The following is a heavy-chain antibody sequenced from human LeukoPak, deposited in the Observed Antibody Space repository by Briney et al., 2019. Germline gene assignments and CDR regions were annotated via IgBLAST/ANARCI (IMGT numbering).Heavy chain of an antibody. CDR2: IHYTGAT. J-gene: IGHJ2*01. Sequence: SETLSLTCAVDGGSFSGYYWSWFRQPPGKGLEWIGEIHYTGATNYSPSLKGRVTISPGTSNNQASLRMKSVTAADTAVYYCARGITVVYYFDLWGRGTLVTVSS. CDR3: ARGITVVYYFDL. D-gene: IGHD1-20*01. CDR1: GGSFSGYY. V-gene: IGHV4-34*01.